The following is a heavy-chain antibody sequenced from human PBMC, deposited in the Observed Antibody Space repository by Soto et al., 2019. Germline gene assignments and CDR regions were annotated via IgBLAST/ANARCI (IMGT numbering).Heavy chain of an antibody. CDR3: ARESTVVTTVSSYYYYYMDV. Sequence: SETLSITCTVSGGSIIIYYWSWIRQPPGKGLEWIGYIYYSGSTNYNPSLKSRVTISVDTSKNQFSLKLSSVTAADTAVYYCARESTVVTTVSSYYYYYMDVWGKGTTVTVSS. D-gene: IGHD4-4*01. V-gene: IGHV4-59*01. CDR2: IYYSGST. J-gene: IGHJ6*03. CDR1: GGSIIIYY.